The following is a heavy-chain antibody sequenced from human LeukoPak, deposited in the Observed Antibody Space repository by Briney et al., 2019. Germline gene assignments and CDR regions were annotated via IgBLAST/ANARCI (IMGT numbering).Heavy chain of an antibody. V-gene: IGHV3-23*01. CDR2: ISGSDGST. J-gene: IGHJ6*02. D-gene: IGHD3-10*01. Sequence: GGSLRLSCAAPGFTFSDSAIHWVRQASGKGLEWVSVISGSDGSTYYADSVKGRFTISRDNSKNTLYLQMNSLRAEDTAVYYCARDQTYYYGSGSYPDYYYYGMDVWGQGTTVTVSS. CDR3: ARDQTYYYGSGSYPDYYYYGMDV. CDR1: GFTFSDSA.